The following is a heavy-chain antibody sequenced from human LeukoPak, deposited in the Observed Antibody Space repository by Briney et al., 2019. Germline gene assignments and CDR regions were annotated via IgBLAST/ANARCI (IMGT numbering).Heavy chain of an antibody. J-gene: IGHJ6*02. CDR3: ARRGDYYYYGMDV. V-gene: IGHV4-59*01. Sequence: SETLSLTCTVSGGSTSSYYWSWIRQPPGKGLEWIGYIYYSGSTNYNPSLKSRVTISVDTSKNQFSLKLSSVTAADTAVYYCARRGDYYYYGMDVWGQGTTVTVSS. CDR2: IYYSGST. CDR1: GGSTSSYY.